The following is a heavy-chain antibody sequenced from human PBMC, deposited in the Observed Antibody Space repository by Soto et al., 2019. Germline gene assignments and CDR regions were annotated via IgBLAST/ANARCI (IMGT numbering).Heavy chain of an antibody. CDR1: GGTFGSYA. CDR2: IIPIPGTA. CDR3: ARSQGSSTSLEIYYYYSYGMGV. V-gene: IGHV1-69*01. D-gene: IGHD2-2*01. J-gene: IGHJ6*02. Sequence: QVQLVQSGAEVKKPGSSVKVSCKAPGGTFGSYAISWVRQAPGQGLEWMGGIIPIPGTANYAQKFQGRVTIAADESTSTAYMELSSLRSEDTAVYYCARSQGSSTSLEIYYYYSYGMGVWGQATTVTVSS.